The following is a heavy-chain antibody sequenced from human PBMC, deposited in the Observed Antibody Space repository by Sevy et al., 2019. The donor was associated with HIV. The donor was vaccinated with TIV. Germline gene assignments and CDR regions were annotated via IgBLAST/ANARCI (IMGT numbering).Heavy chain of an antibody. CDR3: AKDGGVNWDQYYFDS. J-gene: IGHJ4*02. Sequence: GGSLRLSCSASGFRFSSYGVTWVRQAPGKGLEWVSSISGTGASTDYADSVKGRFTISRDNSRNTLFLQMNTLRAEDTAVYYCAKDGGVNWDQYYFDSWGQGTLVTVSS. D-gene: IGHD2-8*02. CDR1: GFRFSSYG. V-gene: IGHV3-23*01. CDR2: ISGTGAST.